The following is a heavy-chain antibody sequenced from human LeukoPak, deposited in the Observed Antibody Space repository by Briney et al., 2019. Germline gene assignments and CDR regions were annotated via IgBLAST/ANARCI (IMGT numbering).Heavy chain of an antibody. D-gene: IGHD1-26*01. CDR3: ARDRLSIVGPGYFDY. V-gene: IGHV1-46*01. J-gene: IGHJ4*02. Sequence: ASVKVSCKASGYTFTSYYMHWVRQAPGQGLEWMGIINPSGGSTSYAQKFQGGVTMTRDTSTSTVYMELSSLRSEDTAVYYCARDRLSIVGPGYFDYWGQGTLVTVSS. CDR2: INPSGGST. CDR1: GYTFTSYY.